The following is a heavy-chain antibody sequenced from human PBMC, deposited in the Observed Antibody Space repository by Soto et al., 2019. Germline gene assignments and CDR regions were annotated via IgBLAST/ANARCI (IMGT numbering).Heavy chain of an antibody. CDR3: AHPLERFGHTCFDY. CDR1: GFSISTGGGG. D-gene: IGHD3-3*01. V-gene: IGHV2-5*01. J-gene: IGHJ4*02. CDR2: IFWNDDK. Sequence: SGPTLVQPTQTLTLTRTFSGFSISTGGGGGGGIRQPPGKAPEWLAIIFWNDDKLNSPTLKSRLPITKDPSKKQGVLTMTNMDPVDTATYYCAHPLERFGHTCFDYWGQGTLVTVSS.